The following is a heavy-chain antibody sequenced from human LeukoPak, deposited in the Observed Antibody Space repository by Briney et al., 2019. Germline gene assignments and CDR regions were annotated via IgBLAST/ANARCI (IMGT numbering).Heavy chain of an antibody. CDR3: ARELVITGSDRGDY. CDR1: GFTFSSYS. Sequence: KPGGSLRLSCAASGFTFSSYSMNWVRQAPGKGLEWVSSISSSSSYIYYADSVKGRFTISRDNANNSLYLQMNSLRAEDTAVYYCARELVITGSDRGDYWGQGTLVTVSS. CDR2: ISSSSSYI. V-gene: IGHV3-21*01. J-gene: IGHJ4*02. D-gene: IGHD3-10*01.